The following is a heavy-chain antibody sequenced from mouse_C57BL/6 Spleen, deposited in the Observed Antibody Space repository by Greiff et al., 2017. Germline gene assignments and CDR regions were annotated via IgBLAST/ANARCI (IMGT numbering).Heavy chain of an antibody. V-gene: IGHV1-69*01. D-gene: IGHD1-1*01. J-gene: IGHJ3*01. CDR1: GYTFTSYW. CDR3: ARWGYGSSYGFDE. CDR2: IDPSDSYP. Sequence: QVQLQQPGAELVMPGASVKLSCKASGYTFTSYWMPWVKQRPGQGLEWIGEIDPSDSYPNYNQKFKGKSTLTVDKSSGTAYMQLSSLTSEDTAVYDSARWGYGSSYGFDEWGKGTLGNVSA.